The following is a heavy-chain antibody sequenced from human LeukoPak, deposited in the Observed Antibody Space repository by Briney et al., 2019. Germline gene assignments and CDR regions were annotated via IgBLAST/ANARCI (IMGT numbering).Heavy chain of an antibody. CDR2: INPSFGST. CDR1: GYTFTDYY. Sequence: ASVKVSCKASGYTFTDYYIHWVRQAPGQGLEWVGIINPSFGSTTYAQSFQGRVAMTRDTSTSTVYMELSSLRSEATAVYYCARELRSVETPRYNYFDYWGQGTLVTVSS. V-gene: IGHV1-46*01. D-gene: IGHD4-23*01. J-gene: IGHJ4*02. CDR3: ARELRSVETPRYNYFDY.